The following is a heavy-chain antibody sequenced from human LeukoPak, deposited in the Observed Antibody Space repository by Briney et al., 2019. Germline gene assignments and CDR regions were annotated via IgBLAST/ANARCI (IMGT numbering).Heavy chain of an antibody. V-gene: IGHV4-59*01. D-gene: IGHD6-6*01. CDR2: TYDSGST. J-gene: IGHJ4*02. Sequence: PSETLSLPLTVPGGSISSYYWGWIRPPPGKGLEGIGYTYDSGSTNYNPSLKRRVTISVDTAKTQSSLTLSSVTAADTAVYYCARTERGIAARLRGINYYFDYWGQGTLGTVSS. CDR1: GGSISSYY. CDR3: ARTERGIAARLRGINYYFDY.